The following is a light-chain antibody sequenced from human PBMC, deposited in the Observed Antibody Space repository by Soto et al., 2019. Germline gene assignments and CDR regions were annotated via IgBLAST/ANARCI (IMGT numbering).Light chain of an antibody. V-gene: IGLV2-14*01. CDR2: EVS. CDR3: SSYTSSGEAV. Sequence: QSALTQPASVSGSPGQSITISCTGTSSDVGGYKYVSWYQQYPGKAPKVVIYEVSNRPSGVSHRFSGSKSGNTASLTISGLQAEDEADYYCSSYTSSGEAVFGGGTKVTVL. J-gene: IGLJ3*02. CDR1: SSDVGGYKY.